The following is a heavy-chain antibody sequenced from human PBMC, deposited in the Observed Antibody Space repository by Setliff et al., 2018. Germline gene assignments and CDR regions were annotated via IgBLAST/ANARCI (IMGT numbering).Heavy chain of an antibody. Sequence: GGSLRLSCAASGFTFSSYSMNWVRQAPGKGLEWVSAISGSGGSTYYADSVKGRFTISRDNSKNTLYLQMNSLRAEDTAVYYCAKGSSSWQPHPPALDYWGQGTLVTVSS. J-gene: IGHJ4*02. CDR3: AKGSSSWQPHPPALDY. D-gene: IGHD6-13*01. CDR1: GFTFSSYS. V-gene: IGHV3-23*01. CDR2: ISGSGGST.